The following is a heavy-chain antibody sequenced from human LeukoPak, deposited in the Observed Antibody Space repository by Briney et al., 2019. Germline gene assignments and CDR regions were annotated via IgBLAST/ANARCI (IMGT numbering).Heavy chain of an antibody. Sequence: ASLKVSCKASGYNFTDYYMHWVRQAPGQGLEWMGWINPNSGGTDYAQKFQGRVTMTRDTSTTTDYMELSSLRSEDTAVYYCARDNSVGDIAWWFDPWGQGTLVTVSS. CDR3: ARDNSVGDIAWWFDP. D-gene: IGHD3-16*02. CDR1: GYNFTDYY. CDR2: INPNSGGT. J-gene: IGHJ5*02. V-gene: IGHV1-2*02.